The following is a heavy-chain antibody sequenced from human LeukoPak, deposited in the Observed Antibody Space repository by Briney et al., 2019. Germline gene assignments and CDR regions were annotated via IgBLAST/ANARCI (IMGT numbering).Heavy chain of an antibody. D-gene: IGHD3-22*01. CDR3: AKHESGSHYYDSSGPFQH. V-gene: IGHV3-21*01. Sequence: PGGSLRLSCAAFGFTFSSYSMNWVRQAPGKGLEWVSSISSSSSYIYYADSAKGRFTISRDNAKNSLYLQMNSLRAEDTAVYYCAKHESGSHYYDSSGPFQHWGQGTLVTVSS. CDR2: ISSSSSYI. J-gene: IGHJ1*01. CDR1: GFTFSSYS.